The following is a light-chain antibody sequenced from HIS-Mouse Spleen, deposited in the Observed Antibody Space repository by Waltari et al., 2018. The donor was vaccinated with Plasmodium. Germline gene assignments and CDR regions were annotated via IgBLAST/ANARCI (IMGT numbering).Light chain of an antibody. Sequence: AIRMTQSPSSLSASTGDRVTITCRASQGISSYLAWYQQKPGKAPKLLIYAASTLQSGVPSRFSGSGSGTDFTLTISCLQSEDFATYYCQQYYSYLLTFGVGTKVEIK. J-gene: IGKJ4*01. CDR1: QGISSY. CDR2: AAS. V-gene: IGKV1-8*01. CDR3: QQYYSYLLT.